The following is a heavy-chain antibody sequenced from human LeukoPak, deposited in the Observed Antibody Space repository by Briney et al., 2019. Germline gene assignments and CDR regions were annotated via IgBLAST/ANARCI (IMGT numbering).Heavy chain of an antibody. V-gene: IGHV3-30*02. CDR1: GFTFSSYG. J-gene: IGHJ4*02. D-gene: IGHD1-14*01. Sequence: GGSLRLSCAASGFTFSSYGMHWVRQAPGKGLEWVAFIRYDGSNKYYADSVKGRFTISRDNSENTLFLRMNSLRAEDTAVYYCARATGYLLWGQGTLVIVSS. CDR3: ARATGYLL. CDR2: IRYDGSNK.